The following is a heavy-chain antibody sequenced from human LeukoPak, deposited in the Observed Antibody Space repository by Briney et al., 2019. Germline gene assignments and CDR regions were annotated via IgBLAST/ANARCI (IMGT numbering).Heavy chain of an antibody. J-gene: IGHJ4*02. Sequence: PSETLSLTCTVFGGSISTYYWSWIRQPPGKGLECIGYMYYSGSTYYNPSLKSRVTISVDTSKNQFSLKLSSVTAADTAVYYCASYDSSGYYSYYFDYWGQGTLVTVSS. CDR2: MYYSGST. D-gene: IGHD3-22*01. V-gene: IGHV4-59*04. CDR1: GGSISTYY. CDR3: ASYDSSGYYSYYFDY.